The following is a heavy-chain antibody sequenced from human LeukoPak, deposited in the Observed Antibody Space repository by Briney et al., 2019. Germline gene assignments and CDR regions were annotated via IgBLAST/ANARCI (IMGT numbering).Heavy chain of an antibody. V-gene: IGHV4-4*09. D-gene: IGHD3-10*01. CDR3: ARSEVTYYGSQNSLWPDAFDF. J-gene: IGHJ3*01. CDR1: GDSISSYY. CDR2: IYTSGGT. Sequence: SETLSLTCTVSGDSISSYYWSWLRQPPGKGLEWIGYIYTSGGTNYIPSLKGRVTISIDTSQMQFSLRLNSVTAADTAVYYCARSEVTYYGSQNSLWPDAFDFWGQGTVVTVSS.